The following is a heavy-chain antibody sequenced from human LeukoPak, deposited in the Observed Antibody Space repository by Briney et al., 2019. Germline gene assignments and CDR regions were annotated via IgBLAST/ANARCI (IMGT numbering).Heavy chain of an antibody. CDR3: AKDILGGYYPAHYDSSQLGY. D-gene: IGHD3-22*01. CDR2: ISGSGGST. CDR1: GFTFSSCA. V-gene: IGHV3-23*01. Sequence: GGSLRLSCAASGFTFSSCAMSWVRQAPGKGLEWVSAISGSGGSTYYADSVKGRFTISRDNSKNTLYLQMNSPRAEDTAVYYCAKDILGGYYPAHYDSSQLGYWGQGTLVTVSS. J-gene: IGHJ4*02.